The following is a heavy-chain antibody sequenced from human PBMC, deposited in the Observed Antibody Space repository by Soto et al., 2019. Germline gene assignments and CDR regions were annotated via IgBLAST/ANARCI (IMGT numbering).Heavy chain of an antibody. CDR3: ARAAVVATIRGGFDP. Sequence: GGSLRLSCAASGFTFSSYSMNWVRQAPGKGLEWVSSISSSSSYIYYADSVKGRFTISRDNAKNSLYLQMNSLRAEDTAVYYCARAAVVATIRGGFDPWGQGTLVTVSS. CDR1: GFTFSSYS. V-gene: IGHV3-21*01. CDR2: ISSSSSYI. J-gene: IGHJ5*02. D-gene: IGHD5-12*01.